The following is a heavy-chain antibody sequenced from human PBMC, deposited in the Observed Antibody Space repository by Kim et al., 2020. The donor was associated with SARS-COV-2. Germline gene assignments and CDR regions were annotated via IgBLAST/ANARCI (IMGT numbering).Heavy chain of an antibody. CDR3: AREVKQWLDSPGRDAFDI. J-gene: IGHJ3*02. CDR2: IYSGGST. V-gene: IGHV3-53*01. Sequence: GGSLRLSCAASGFTVSSNYMSWVRQAPGKGLEWVSVIYSGGSTYYADSVKGRFTISRDNSKNTLYLQMNSLRAEDTAVYYCAREVKQWLDSPGRDAFDIWGQGTMVTVSS. D-gene: IGHD6-19*01. CDR1: GFTVSSNY.